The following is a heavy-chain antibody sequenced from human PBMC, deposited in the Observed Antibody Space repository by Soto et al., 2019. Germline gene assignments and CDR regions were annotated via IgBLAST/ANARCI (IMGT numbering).Heavy chain of an antibody. CDR3: ARVSRLYYGSGSSVDG. V-gene: IGHV3-11*01. Sequence: GGSLRLTGTASGFTFSDYYISWIRQAPCKGLEWISYISSSGNTVYYADSVEGRFTISRDNAQNSLYLQMNNLRAEDTAVYYCARVSRLYYGSGSSVDGWGQGTLVTVSS. D-gene: IGHD3-10*01. J-gene: IGHJ4*02. CDR1: GFTFSDYY. CDR2: ISSSGNTV.